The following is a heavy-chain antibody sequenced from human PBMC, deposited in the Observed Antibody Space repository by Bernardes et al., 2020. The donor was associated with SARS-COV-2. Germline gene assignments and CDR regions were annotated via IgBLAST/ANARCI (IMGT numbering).Heavy chain of an antibody. Sequence: GGSLRLSCAASGFTFSDYYMSWIRQAPGKGLEWVSYISSSGSTIYYADSVKGRFTISRDIAKNSLYLQMNSLRAEDTAVYYCARDGYSSSWLHYFDYWGQGTLVTVSS. D-gene: IGHD6-13*01. J-gene: IGHJ4*02. V-gene: IGHV3-11*01. CDR2: ISSSGSTI. CDR1: GFTFSDYY. CDR3: ARDGYSSSWLHYFDY.